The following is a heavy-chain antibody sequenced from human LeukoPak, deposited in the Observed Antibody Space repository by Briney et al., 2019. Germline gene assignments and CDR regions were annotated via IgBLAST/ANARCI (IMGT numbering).Heavy chain of an antibody. J-gene: IGHJ4*02. CDR3: ARGLQRGGRRSGGSCYSGCY. D-gene: IGHD2-15*01. V-gene: IGHV3-21*01. Sequence: PGGSLRVSCAASGFTFSSYSMNWVRQAPGKGLEWVSSISSRSSYIYYADSVKGRFTISRDNAKNSLYLQMISLRAEDTAVYYCARGLQRGGRRSGGSCYSGCYWGQGTLVTVSS. CDR1: GFTFSSYS. CDR2: ISSRSSYI.